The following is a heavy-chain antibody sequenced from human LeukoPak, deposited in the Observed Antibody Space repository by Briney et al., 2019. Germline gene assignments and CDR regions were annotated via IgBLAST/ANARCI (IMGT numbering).Heavy chain of an antibody. CDR1: GGSISSSSYY. D-gene: IGHD1-1*01. J-gene: IGHJ4*02. CDR2: IHYSGST. CDR3: ARDYNWWYFDY. V-gene: IGHV4-39*07. Sequence: SETLSLTCTVSGGSISSSSYYWGWIRQPPGKGLEWIGYIHYSGSTYYNPSLESRVTISVDTSKNQFSLKLSSVTAADTAVYYCARDYNWWYFDYWGQGTLVTVSS.